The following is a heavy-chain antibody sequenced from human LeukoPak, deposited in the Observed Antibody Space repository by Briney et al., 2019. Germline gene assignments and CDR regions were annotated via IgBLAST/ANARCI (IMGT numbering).Heavy chain of an antibody. CDR2: IHHGGST. V-gene: IGHV4-4*02. Sequence: GSLRLSCAASGFTFSSYAMSWVRQAPGKGLEWIGEIHHGGSTNYNLSLKSRVIVSVDKSKNQFSLKLTSVTAADTAVYYCARVLGGGSYYFDYWGQGTLVTVSS. CDR1: GFTFSSYA. J-gene: IGHJ4*02. CDR3: ARVLGGGSYYFDY. D-gene: IGHD2-15*01.